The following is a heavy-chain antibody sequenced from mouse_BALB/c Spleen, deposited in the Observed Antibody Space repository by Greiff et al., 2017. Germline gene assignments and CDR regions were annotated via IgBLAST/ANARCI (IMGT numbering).Heavy chain of an antibody. D-gene: IGHD2-3*01. Sequence: DVMLVESGGGLVQPKGSLKLSCAASGFTFNTYAMNWVRQAPGKGLEWVARIRSKSNNYATYYADSVKDRFTISRDDSQSMLYLQMNNLKTEDTAMYYCVRGDGYFAWFAYWGQGTLVTVSA. V-gene: IGHV10-1*02. CDR1: GFTFNTYA. J-gene: IGHJ3*01. CDR2: IRSKSNNYAT. CDR3: VRGDGYFAWFAY.